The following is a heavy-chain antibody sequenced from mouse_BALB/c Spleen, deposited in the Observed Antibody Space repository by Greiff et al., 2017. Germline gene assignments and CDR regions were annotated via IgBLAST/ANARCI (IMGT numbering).Heavy chain of an antibody. CDR2: IYPGDGDT. CDR3: ARDYGSSYDYYAMDY. Sequence: QVQLQQSGAELVRPGSSVKISCKASGYAFSSYWMNWVKQRPGQGLEWIGQIYPGDGDTNYNGKFKGKATLTADKSSSTAYMQLSSLTSEDSAVYFCARDYGSSYDYYAMDYWGQGTSVPVSS. CDR1: GYAFSSYW. J-gene: IGHJ4*01. D-gene: IGHD1-1*01. V-gene: IGHV1-80*01.